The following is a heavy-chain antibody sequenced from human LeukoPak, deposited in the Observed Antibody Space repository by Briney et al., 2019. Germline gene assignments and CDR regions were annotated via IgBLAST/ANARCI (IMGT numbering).Heavy chain of an antibody. CDR2: IKRDGTEK. V-gene: IGHV3-7*01. J-gene: IGHJ4*02. D-gene: IGHD1-26*01. CDR3: ARLVGDRTIYDS. CDR1: RFTFNTYW. Sequence: PGGSLRLSCAASRFTFNTYWMSWVRQAPGKGLEWVATIKRDGTEKYYVDPVKGRFTISRDNAKNSLYLQMNSLRVEDTAVYYCARLVGDRTIYDSWGQGTLVTVSS.